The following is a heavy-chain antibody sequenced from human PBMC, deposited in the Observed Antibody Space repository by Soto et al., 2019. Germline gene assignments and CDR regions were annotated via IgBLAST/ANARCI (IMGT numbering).Heavy chain of an antibody. CDR2: INEDGTKR. CDR3: TRWDGSCSGGSCFFDS. J-gene: IGHJ4*02. CDR1: GFSPTRYW. V-gene: IGHV3-7*01. D-gene: IGHD2-15*01. Sequence: EVQLVESGGGLVQSGGSLRLSCIASGFSPTRYWMSWVRQTPGKGLEWVAKINEDGTKRDYMESVEGRFTISRDNAKNSLSLQMNSLRADDTAVYYCTRWDGSCSGGSCFFDSWGQVTLVTVSS.